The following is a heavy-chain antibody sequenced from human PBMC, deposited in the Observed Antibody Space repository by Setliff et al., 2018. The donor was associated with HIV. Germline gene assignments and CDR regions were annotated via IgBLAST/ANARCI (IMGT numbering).Heavy chain of an antibody. Sequence: GGSLRLSCAASGFTFSSYSMNWVRQAPGKWLEWVSSISSSSSYIFYADSVKGRFTIPRDNAKNSLSLQMNSLRAEDTAVYYCATSWRDGYPGDYWGQGTLVTAPQ. CDR1: GFTFSSYS. D-gene: IGHD5-12*01. CDR2: ISSSSSYI. J-gene: IGHJ4*02. V-gene: IGHV3-21*01. CDR3: ATSWRDGYPGDY.